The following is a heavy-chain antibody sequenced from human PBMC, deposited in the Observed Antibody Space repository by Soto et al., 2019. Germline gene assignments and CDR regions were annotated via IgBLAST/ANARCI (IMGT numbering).Heavy chain of an antibody. V-gene: IGHV4-59*01. Sequence: SETLSLTCTVSGGSISSYYWSWIRQPPGKGLEWIGYIYYSGSTNYNPSLKSRVTISVDTSKNQFSLKLSSVTTADTAVYYCARDVREYYYDSSGYYDYWGQGTLVTVSS. J-gene: IGHJ4*02. CDR2: IYYSGST. CDR3: ARDVREYYYDSSGYYDY. CDR1: GGSISSYY. D-gene: IGHD3-22*01.